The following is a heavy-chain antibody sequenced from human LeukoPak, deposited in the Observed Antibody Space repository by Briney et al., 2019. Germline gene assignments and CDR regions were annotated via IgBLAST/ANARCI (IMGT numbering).Heavy chain of an antibody. D-gene: IGHD4-17*01. V-gene: IGHV4-34*01. CDR3: TRMTTGHDY. CDR2: INHSGYT. CDR1: GVSFNDYY. Sequence: SETLSLTCAVSGVSFNDYYWSWVRQTPGKGLEWIGEINHSGYTNDSPSLKSRVTLSIDTSRKQFSLNLRSVTVADTGIYYCTRMTTGHDYWGQGTPVTVSS. J-gene: IGHJ4*02.